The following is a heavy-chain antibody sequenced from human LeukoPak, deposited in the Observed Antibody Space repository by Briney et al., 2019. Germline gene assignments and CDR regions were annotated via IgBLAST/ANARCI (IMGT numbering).Heavy chain of an antibody. Sequence: GGSLRLSCTASGLTFGDYAMSWFRQAPGKGLEWVGFIRSKAYGGTTEYAASVKGRFTISRDDSKSIAYLQMNSLKTEDTAVYYCTREGIAAQKYYFDYWGQGTLVTVSS. CDR1: GLTFGDYA. CDR3: TREGIAAQKYYFDY. J-gene: IGHJ4*02. D-gene: IGHD6-13*01. V-gene: IGHV3-49*03. CDR2: IRSKAYGGTT.